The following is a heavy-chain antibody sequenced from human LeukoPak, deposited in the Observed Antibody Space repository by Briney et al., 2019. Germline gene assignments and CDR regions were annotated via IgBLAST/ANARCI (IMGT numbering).Heavy chain of an antibody. J-gene: IGHJ4*02. V-gene: IGHV4-59*01. D-gene: IGHD3-16*01. CDR2: IYYSGST. CDR3: ARYGLAYTYDF. CDR1: GGPISSYY. Sequence: PSETLSLTCTVSGGPISSYYWSWIRQPPGKGLEWIGYIYYSGSTNYNPSLKSRVTMSVDTSKNQFSLKLSSVTAADTAVYYCARYGLAYTYDFWGQGTLVTVSS.